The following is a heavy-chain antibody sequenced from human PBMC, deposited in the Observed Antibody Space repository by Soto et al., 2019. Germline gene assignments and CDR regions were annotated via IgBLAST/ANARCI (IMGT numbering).Heavy chain of an antibody. CDR1: GFTFSSYS. CDR3: ARVFGELYRPGYFDI. Sequence: PGGSLRLSCAASGFTFSSYSMNWVRQAPGKGLEWVSSISSSSSYIYYADSVKGRFTISRDNAKNSLYLQMNSLRAEDTAVYYCARVFGELYRPGYFDIWGQGTMVTVSS. D-gene: IGHD3-10*01. V-gene: IGHV3-21*01. CDR2: ISSSSSYI. J-gene: IGHJ3*02.